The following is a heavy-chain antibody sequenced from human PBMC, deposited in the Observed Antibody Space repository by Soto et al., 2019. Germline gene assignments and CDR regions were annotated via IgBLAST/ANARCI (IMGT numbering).Heavy chain of an antibody. D-gene: IGHD6-25*01. CDR1: GGSISSYF. CDR3: ARYLAAVPRAFDY. V-gene: IGHV4-59*01. CDR2: VYYTGTT. J-gene: IGHJ4*02. Sequence: PSETLSLTCTVSGGSISSYFYIWVRQPPGKGLEWIGSVYYTGTTDYNPSLKSRVTISVDTSKTQFSLNLRSVTAADTAVYYCARYLAAVPRAFDYWGRGALVTVSS.